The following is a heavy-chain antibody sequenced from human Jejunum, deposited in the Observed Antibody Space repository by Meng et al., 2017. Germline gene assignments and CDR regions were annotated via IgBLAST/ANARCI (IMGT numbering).Heavy chain of an antibody. D-gene: IGHD3-22*01. Sequence: GPALVDPSHTPSRTCASSGDSVSGHRAAWNWFRKSPSRGLECLGRTYYMSKWYNDYAVSVKSRITVNTDTSQNHFSLQLNSVTPEDTAVYYCARGGYDSSGYYYRWFDPWGQGTLVTVSS. J-gene: IGHJ5*02. CDR2: TYYMSKWYN. CDR3: ARGGYDSSGYYYRWFDP. V-gene: IGHV6-1*01. CDR1: GDSVSGHRAA.